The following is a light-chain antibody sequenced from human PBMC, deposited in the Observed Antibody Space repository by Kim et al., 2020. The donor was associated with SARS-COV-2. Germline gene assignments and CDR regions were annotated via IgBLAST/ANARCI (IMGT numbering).Light chain of an antibody. CDR3: QQSNDWPPLT. V-gene: IGKV3-15*01. J-gene: IGKJ1*01. Sequence: PGQRPPPSCSASQTINNKVVWYQQKPGQAPKPLIYDATTRATGCPARFIGSGSETDFTLTISSLQPEDFAVYYCQQSNDWPPLTFGQGTKVDIK. CDR2: DAT. CDR1: QTINNK.